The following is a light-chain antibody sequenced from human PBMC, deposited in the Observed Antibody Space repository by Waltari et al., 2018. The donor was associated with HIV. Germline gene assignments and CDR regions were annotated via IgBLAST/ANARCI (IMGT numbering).Light chain of an antibody. Sequence: SYELTQPPSVSVSPGQTARITCSGDALPKQFAYWYQQKPGQAPVLVIYQDTERAAGIPERFSGCSSGTRVTLTVSGVQAEDEADYYCQSADSSGTWVLGGGTKLTVL. CDR3: QSADSSGTWV. CDR1: ALPKQF. CDR2: QDT. V-gene: IGLV3-25*03. J-gene: IGLJ3*02.